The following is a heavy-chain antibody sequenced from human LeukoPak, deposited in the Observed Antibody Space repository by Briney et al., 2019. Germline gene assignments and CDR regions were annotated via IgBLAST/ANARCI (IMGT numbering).Heavy chain of an antibody. Sequence: GGSLRLSCAASGFTFDDYAMHWVRQAPGKGLEWVSLISGDGGSTYYADSVKGRFTISRDNSKNSLYLQMNSLRTEDTALYYCVKSSFAVTPDDFDIWGQGTVVSVSS. J-gene: IGHJ3*02. CDR1: GFTFDDYA. D-gene: IGHD4-23*01. CDR2: ISGDGGST. CDR3: VKSSFAVTPDDFDI. V-gene: IGHV3-43*02.